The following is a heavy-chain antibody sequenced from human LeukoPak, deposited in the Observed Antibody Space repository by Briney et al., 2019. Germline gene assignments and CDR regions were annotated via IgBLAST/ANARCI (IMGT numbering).Heavy chain of an antibody. D-gene: IGHD1-26*01. Sequence: ASETLSLTCIVSGGSFSSSYWSWIRQPPGKGLEWIAYIYSNGNTNSNPSLKSRVTIAVDTSQSQFSLKLSSVTAADTAVYYCARGLVGLTPHAGVFQIWGQGTKVTVSS. CDR2: IYSNGNT. CDR1: GGSFSSSY. V-gene: IGHV4-59*01. J-gene: IGHJ3*02. CDR3: ARGLVGLTPHAGVFQI.